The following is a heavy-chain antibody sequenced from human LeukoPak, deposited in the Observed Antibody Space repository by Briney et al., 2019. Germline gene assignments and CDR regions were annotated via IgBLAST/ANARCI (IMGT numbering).Heavy chain of an antibody. J-gene: IGHJ5*02. CDR3: AKDDNYIRFLS. D-gene: IGHD3-16*01. V-gene: IGHV3-23*01. Sequence: GETLRLSCAASEFTFSSHGMNWVRQAPGKGLEWVSGISGSGGNTYYADSVKGRFTISRDNSKNTLYLQMNSLRAEDTAVYYCAKDDNYIRFLSWGQGTLVTVSS. CDR2: ISGSGGNT. CDR1: EFTFSSHG.